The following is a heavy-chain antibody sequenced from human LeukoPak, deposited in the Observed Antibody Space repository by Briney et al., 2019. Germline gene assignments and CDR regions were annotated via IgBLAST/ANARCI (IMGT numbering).Heavy chain of an antibody. Sequence: GGSLRLSCAASGFTFSSYAMHWVRQAPGKGLEWVAVISYDGSNKYYADSVKGRFTISRDNSKNTLYLQMNSLRAEGTAVYYCARVFSQQVWAFDIWGQGTMVTVSS. CDR1: GFTFSSYA. J-gene: IGHJ3*02. CDR2: ISYDGSNK. D-gene: IGHD6-13*01. V-gene: IGHV3-30-3*01. CDR3: ARVFSQQVWAFDI.